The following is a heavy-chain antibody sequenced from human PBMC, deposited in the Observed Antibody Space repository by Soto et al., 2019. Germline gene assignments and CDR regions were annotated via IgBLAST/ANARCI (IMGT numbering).Heavy chain of an antibody. CDR3: ARVYRRYDSSGYYYEAFDI. V-gene: IGHV4-30-2*01. Sequence: NPSETLSLTCAVSGGSISSGGYSWSWIRQPPGKGLEWIGYIYHSGSTYYNPSLKSRVTISVDRSKNQFSLKLCSVTAADTAVYYCARVYRRYDSSGYYYEAFDIWGQGTMVTVSS. J-gene: IGHJ3*02. CDR2: IYHSGST. D-gene: IGHD3-22*01. CDR1: GGSISSGGYS.